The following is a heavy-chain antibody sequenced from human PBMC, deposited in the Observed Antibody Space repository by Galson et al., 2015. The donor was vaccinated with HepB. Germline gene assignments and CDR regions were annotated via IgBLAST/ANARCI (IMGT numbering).Heavy chain of an antibody. CDR3: ASSLSGYYDNLVYFQH. CDR1: GYTFSSYA. V-gene: IGHV3-23*01. J-gene: IGHJ1*01. Sequence: SLRLSCAASGYTFSSYAMSWVRQAPGKGLEWVSAISGSGGSTYYADSVKGRFTISRDNSKNTLYLQMNSLRAEDTAVYYCASSLSGYYDNLVYFQHWGQGTLVTVSS. CDR2: ISGSGGST. D-gene: IGHD3-22*01.